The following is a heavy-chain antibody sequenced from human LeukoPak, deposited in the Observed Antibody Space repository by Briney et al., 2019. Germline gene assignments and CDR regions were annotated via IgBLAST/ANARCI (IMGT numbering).Heavy chain of an antibody. J-gene: IGHJ5*02. CDR2: ISAYNGIT. Sequence: GASVKVSCKASGYTFTSYGISWVRQAPGQGLEWMGWISAYNGITNYAQKLQGRVTMTTDTSTSTAYMELRSLRSDDTAVYYCARVPSNRIAKNWFDPWGQGTLVTVSS. CDR1: GYTFTSYG. D-gene: IGHD3-3*01. CDR3: ARVPSNRIAKNWFDP. V-gene: IGHV1-18*01.